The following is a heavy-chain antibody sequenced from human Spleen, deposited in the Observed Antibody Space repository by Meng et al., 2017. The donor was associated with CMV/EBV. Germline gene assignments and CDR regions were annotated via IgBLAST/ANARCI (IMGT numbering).Heavy chain of an antibody. J-gene: IGHJ6*02. D-gene: IGHD3-10*01. CDR3: ARETDGSGSSYGMDV. V-gene: IGHV4-39*07. CDR2: ISYRGST. Sequence: SETLSLTCNVSGGSISSSTYYWGWIRPPPGKGLEWIGSISYRGSTYYNPSLKSRVTISVDTSKNQFSLKLRSVTAADTAMYYCARETDGSGSSYGMDVWGQGTTVTVSS. CDR1: GGSISSSTYY.